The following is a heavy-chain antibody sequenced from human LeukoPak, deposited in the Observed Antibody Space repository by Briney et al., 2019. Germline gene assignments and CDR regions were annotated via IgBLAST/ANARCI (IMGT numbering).Heavy chain of an antibody. Sequence: SETLSLTCTVSGGSISSYYWSWIRQPAGKGLEWIGRISARGSTNYNPSLKSRVTMSVDTSKNQFSLKLSSVTAADTAVYYCARGWGSLKYCSSTSCYGAYWGQGTLVTVSS. D-gene: IGHD2-2*01. CDR3: ARGWGSLKYCSSTSCYGAY. CDR1: GGSISSYY. J-gene: IGHJ4*02. CDR2: ISARGST. V-gene: IGHV4-4*07.